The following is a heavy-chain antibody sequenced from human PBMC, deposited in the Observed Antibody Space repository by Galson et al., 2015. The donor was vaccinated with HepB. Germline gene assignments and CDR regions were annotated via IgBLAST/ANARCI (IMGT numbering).Heavy chain of an antibody. CDR3: ARNSGSYSRIKGTYYYYYMDV. CDR2: IIPIFGTA. V-gene: IGHV1-69*13. CDR1: GGTFSSYA. D-gene: IGHD1-26*01. Sequence: SVKVSCKASGGTFSSYAISWVRQAPGQGLEWMGGIIPIFGTANYAQKFQGRVTITADESTSTAYMELSSLRSEDTAVYYCARNSGSYSRIKGTYYYYYMDVWGKGTTVTVSS. J-gene: IGHJ6*03.